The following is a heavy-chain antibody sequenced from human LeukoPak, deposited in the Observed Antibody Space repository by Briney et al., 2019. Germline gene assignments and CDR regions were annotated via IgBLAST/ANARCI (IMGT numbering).Heavy chain of an antibody. J-gene: IGHJ4*02. V-gene: IGHV3-21*01. D-gene: IGHD3-22*01. CDR3: ARPSEYYYDSSGYHD. Sequence: GGSLRLSCAASGFTFSSYSMNWVRQAPGKGVEWVSSISSSSSYIYYADSVKGRFTISRDNSKNTLYLQMNSLRAEDTAVYYCARPSEYYYDSSGYHDWGQGTLVTVSS. CDR2: ISSSSSYI. CDR1: GFTFSSYS.